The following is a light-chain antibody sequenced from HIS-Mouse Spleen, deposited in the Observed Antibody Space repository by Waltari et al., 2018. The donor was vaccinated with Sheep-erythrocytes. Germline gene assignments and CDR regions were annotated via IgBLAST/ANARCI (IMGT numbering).Light chain of an antibody. V-gene: IGLV2-11*01. CDR3: CSYAGSYNHV. J-gene: IGLJ1*01. CDR1: RRDVGGYNY. Sequence: QSALTQPRSVSGSPGPSVTISCTGTRRDVGGYNYVSWYQQHPGKAPKLMIYDVRKRPSGVPDRFSGSKSGNTASLTISGLQAEDEADYYCCSYAGSYNHVFATGTKVTVL. CDR2: DVR.